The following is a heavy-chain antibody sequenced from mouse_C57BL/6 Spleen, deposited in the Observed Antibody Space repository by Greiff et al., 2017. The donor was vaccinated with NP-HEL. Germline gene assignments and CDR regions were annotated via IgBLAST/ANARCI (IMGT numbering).Heavy chain of an antibody. J-gene: IGHJ4*01. D-gene: IGHD2-12*01. CDR1: GYSITSGYY. Sequence: EVQLQESGPGLVKPSQSLSLTCSVTGYSITSGYYWNWIRQFPGNKLEWMGYISYDGSNNYNPSLKNRISITRDTSKNQFFLKLNSVTTEDTATYYCAREYDHYYAMDYWGQGTSVTVSS. V-gene: IGHV3-6*01. CDR3: AREYDHYYAMDY. CDR2: ISYDGSN.